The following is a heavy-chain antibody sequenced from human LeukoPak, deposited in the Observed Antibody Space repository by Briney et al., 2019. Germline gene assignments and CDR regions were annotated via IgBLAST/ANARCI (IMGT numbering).Heavy chain of an antibody. Sequence: GGSLRLSCAASGFTFSDYYMSWIRQAPGKGLEWVSYISSSGSTIYYADSVKGRFTISRDNAKNSLYLQMNSLRAEDTAVYYCARDSGGFCSGGSCYPEPFDYWGQGTLVTVSS. CDR3: ARDSGGFCSGGSCYPEPFDY. CDR2: ISSSGSTI. J-gene: IGHJ4*02. D-gene: IGHD2-15*01. V-gene: IGHV3-11*04. CDR1: GFTFSDYY.